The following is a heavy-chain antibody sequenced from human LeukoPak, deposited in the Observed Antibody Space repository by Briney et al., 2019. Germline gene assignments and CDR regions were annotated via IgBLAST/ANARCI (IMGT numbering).Heavy chain of an antibody. CDR3: ARLLNTVKWPYYYYGMDV. V-gene: IGHV4-59*08. Sequence: PSETLSLTCTVSGGSISGYYWSWIRQPPGKGLEWIGYIYYSGSTNYNPSLKSRVTISVDTSKNQFSLKLSSVTAADTAVYYCARLLNTVKWPYYYYGMDVWGQGTTVTVSS. CDR1: GGSISGYY. J-gene: IGHJ6*02. CDR2: IYYSGST. D-gene: IGHD4-4*01.